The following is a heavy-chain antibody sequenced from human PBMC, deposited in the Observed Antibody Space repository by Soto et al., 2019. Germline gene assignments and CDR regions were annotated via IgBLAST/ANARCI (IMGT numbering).Heavy chain of an antibody. J-gene: IGHJ4*02. V-gene: IGHV4-39*07. CDR1: GGSFSSSNDY. D-gene: IGHD1-26*01. CDR3: ARVDTSMGATCVSY. Sequence: SETLSLTCTVSGGSFSSSNDYWVWIRQPPGKGLEWVGSFYFGGSTYYNPSLKSRVTISVDTSKNQFSLKLSSVTAADTAVYYCARVDTSMGATCVSYWGQGTLVTVSS. CDR2: FYFGGST.